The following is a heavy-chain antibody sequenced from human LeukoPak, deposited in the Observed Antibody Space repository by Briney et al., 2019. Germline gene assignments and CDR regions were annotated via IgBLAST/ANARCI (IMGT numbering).Heavy chain of an antibody. CDR3: RFYISGSDY. Sequence: GGSLRLSCEVFGFTFSTSAMSWVRQAPGKGLEWVSGIRASDDTTYYVDSVKGRFTVSRDNSKNTLYLQMNSPRVEDTAVYYCRFYISGSDYWGQGALVTVSS. J-gene: IGHJ4*02. CDR1: GFTFSTSA. CDR2: IRASDDTT. V-gene: IGHV3-23*01. D-gene: IGHD3-22*01.